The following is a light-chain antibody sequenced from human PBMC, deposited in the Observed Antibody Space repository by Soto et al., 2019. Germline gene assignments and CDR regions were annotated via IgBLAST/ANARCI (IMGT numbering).Light chain of an antibody. J-gene: IGKJ2*01. Sequence: DIQMTQSPSTLSASVGDRVTITCRASQSISGWLAWYQQKPGKAPNGLIYKASSLESGVPSRFSGSGSGTDFTLPITSLQPDDFATYYCQQNYHYPYTYGQGTKLEIK. CDR1: QSISGW. V-gene: IGKV1-5*03. CDR2: KAS. CDR3: QQNYHYPYT.